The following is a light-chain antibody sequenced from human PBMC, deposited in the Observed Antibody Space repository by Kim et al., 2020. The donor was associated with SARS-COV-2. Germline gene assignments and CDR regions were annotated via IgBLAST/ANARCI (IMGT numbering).Light chain of an antibody. CDR1: SSDVGNYKY. CDR3: SSYAGTNNYV. Sequence: GQSVTTSGTGTSSDVGNYKYVSWYQQHPGKAPKFIIYEVNKRPSGVPDRFSGSKSGNTASLTVSGLQAEDEAHYYCSSYAGTNNYVFGTGTKVTVL. J-gene: IGLJ1*01. CDR2: EVN. V-gene: IGLV2-8*01.